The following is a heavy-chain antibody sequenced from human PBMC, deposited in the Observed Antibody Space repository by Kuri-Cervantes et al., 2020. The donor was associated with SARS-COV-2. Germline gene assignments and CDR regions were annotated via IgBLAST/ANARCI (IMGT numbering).Heavy chain of an antibody. CDR3: AIVQGGYCSGGRCLRDS. J-gene: IGHJ4*02. CDR2: VVPFLGTA. Sequence: SVKVSCKASGGTFSSYAISWVRQAPGQGLEWMGEVVPFLGTAHYSRKFQGRVIITADKSTYTAYMELGTLGYDDTAIYYCAIVQGGYCSGGRCLRDSWGQGTLVTVSS. V-gene: IGHV1-69*10. CDR1: GGTFSSYA. D-gene: IGHD2-15*01.